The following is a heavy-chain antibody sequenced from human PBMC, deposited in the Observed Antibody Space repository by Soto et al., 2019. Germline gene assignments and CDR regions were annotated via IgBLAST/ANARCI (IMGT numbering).Heavy chain of an antibody. D-gene: IGHD5-12*01. V-gene: IGHV3-33*01. Sequence: GGSLRLSCAASGFTFSSYGMHWVRQAPGKGLEWVAVIWYDGSNKYYADSVKGRFTISRDNSKNTLYLQMNSLRAEDTAVYYCARDLGRDGYNSDFDYWGQGILVTVSS. CDR2: IWYDGSNK. J-gene: IGHJ4*02. CDR1: GFTFSSYG. CDR3: ARDLGRDGYNSDFDY.